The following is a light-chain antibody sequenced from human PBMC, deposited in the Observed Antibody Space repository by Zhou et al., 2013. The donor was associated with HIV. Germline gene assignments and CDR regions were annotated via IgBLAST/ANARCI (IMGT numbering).Light chain of an antibody. V-gene: IGKV1-NL1*01. CDR1: QGISNS. J-gene: IGKJ1*01. Sequence: DIQMTQSPSSLSASVGDRITITCRASQGISNSLAWYQQKPGKAPKLLLYAASTLESGVPSRFSGSGSGAHYTLTISSLQPEDFATYYCQQYNSYWTFGQGDQGG. CDR2: AAS. CDR3: QQYNSYWT.